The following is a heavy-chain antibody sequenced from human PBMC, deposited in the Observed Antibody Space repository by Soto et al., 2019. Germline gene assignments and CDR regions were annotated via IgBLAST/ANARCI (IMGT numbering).Heavy chain of an antibody. D-gene: IGHD1-26*01. CDR3: ARLVNPGWFDP. Sequence: PSETLSLTCTVSGGSISSYYWSWIRQPPGKGLEWIGYIYYSGSTNYNPSLKSRVTISVDTSKNQFSLKLSSVTAADTAVYYCARLVNPGWFDPWGQGTLVTVSS. J-gene: IGHJ5*02. CDR1: GGSISSYY. V-gene: IGHV4-59*08. CDR2: IYYSGST.